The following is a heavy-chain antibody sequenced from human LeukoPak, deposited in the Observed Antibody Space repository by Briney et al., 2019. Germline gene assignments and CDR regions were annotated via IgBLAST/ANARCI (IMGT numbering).Heavy chain of an antibody. CDR1: GCTFTDFG. V-gene: IGHV1-18*01. Sequence: GASVKVSCKASGCTFTDFGISWVRQAPGQGLEWMGWISAYNGDTNYAQKLQGRVTMTTDTSTSTAYMEVRNLRSDDTAVYYCTRDLGVDTTMIFFDYWGQGSLVTVSS. D-gene: IGHD5-18*01. CDR3: TRDLGVDTTMIFFDY. CDR2: ISAYNGDT. J-gene: IGHJ4*02.